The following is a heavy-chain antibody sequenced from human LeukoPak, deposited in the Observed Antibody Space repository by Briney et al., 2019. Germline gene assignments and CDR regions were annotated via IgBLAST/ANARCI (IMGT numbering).Heavy chain of an antibody. CDR3: ARGDYVWGSYGNNVDY. Sequence: PGGSLRLSCAASGFTVSSNYMSWVRQAPGKGLEWVSVIYSGGSTYYADSVKGRFTISRDNPKNTLYLQMNSLRAEDTAVCYCARGDYVWGSYGNNVDYWGQGTLVTVSS. CDR1: GFTVSSNY. CDR2: IYSGGST. J-gene: IGHJ4*02. D-gene: IGHD3-16*01. V-gene: IGHV3-66*01.